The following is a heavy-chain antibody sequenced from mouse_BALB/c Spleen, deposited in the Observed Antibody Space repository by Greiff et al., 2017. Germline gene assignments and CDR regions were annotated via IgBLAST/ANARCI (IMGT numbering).Heavy chain of an antibody. V-gene: IGHV5-17*02. D-gene: IGHD2-1*01. CDR2: ISSGSSTI. CDR1: GFTFSSFG. J-gene: IGHJ4*01. CDR3: ARRGGNPYAMDY. Sequence: EVQGVESGGGLVQPGGSRKLSCAASGFTFSSFGMHWVRQAPEKGLEWVAYISSGSSTIYYADTVKGRFTISRDNPKNTLFLQMTSLRSEDTAMYYCARRGGNPYAMDYWGQGTLVTVSS.